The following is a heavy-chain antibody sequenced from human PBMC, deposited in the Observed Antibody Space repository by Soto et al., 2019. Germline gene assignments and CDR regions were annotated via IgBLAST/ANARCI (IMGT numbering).Heavy chain of an antibody. CDR3: ARNDYDYVWESPGGDAFDI. D-gene: IGHD3-16*01. Sequence: SETLSLTCTVSGGSISSGDYYWNWIRQPPGKSLEWIGFIYNSGSTYYNPSLKSRVTISVDTSKNQFSLKLTSVTAADTAVYYCARNDYDYVWESPGGDAFDIWGQGTLVTVSS. CDR2: IYNSGST. J-gene: IGHJ3*02. CDR1: GGSISSGDYY. V-gene: IGHV4-30-4*01.